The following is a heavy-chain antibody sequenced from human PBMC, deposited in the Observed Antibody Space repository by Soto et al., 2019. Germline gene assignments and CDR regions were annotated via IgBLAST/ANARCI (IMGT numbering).Heavy chain of an antibody. CDR1: GFTFSSYA. J-gene: IGHJ4*02. Sequence: QVQLVESGGGVVQPGRSLRLSCAASGFTFSSYAMHWVRQAPGKGLERVAVISYDGSNKDYADSVKGRFTISRDNSKNTLYLQMNSMRAEDTAVYYCARVPSSSGRAHFDYWGQGTLVTVSS. CDR2: ISYDGSNK. V-gene: IGHV3-30-3*01. CDR3: ARVPSSSGRAHFDY. D-gene: IGHD2-15*01.